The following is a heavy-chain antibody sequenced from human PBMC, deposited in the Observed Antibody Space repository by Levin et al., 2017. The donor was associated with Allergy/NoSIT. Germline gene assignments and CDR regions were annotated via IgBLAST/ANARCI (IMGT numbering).Heavy chain of an antibody. CDR1: GITFSDHY. Sequence: LSLTCAVSGITFSDHYMDWVRQAPGKGLEWVGRIRNKASSYTTEYAASVKGRFTISRDDSKNSLYLQMNSLTTEDTAVYYCVRLDSSAFDNWGQGTLVTVSS. D-gene: IGHD6-19*01. J-gene: IGHJ4*02. CDR2: IRNKASSYTT. V-gene: IGHV3-72*01. CDR3: VRLDSSAFDN.